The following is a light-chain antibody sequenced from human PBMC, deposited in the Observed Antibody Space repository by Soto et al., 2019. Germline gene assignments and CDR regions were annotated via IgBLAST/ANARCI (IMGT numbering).Light chain of an antibody. CDR1: QSISSY. Sequence: DIPMTQSPSSLSASVGDRVTITCRASQSISSYLNWYQQKPGKAPKLLIYAASSLQSGVPSRFSGSGSGTDFTLTISSLQPEDFATYYCQQSYSTPPFTVGPGTKVDIK. CDR3: QQSYSTPPFT. J-gene: IGKJ3*01. V-gene: IGKV1-39*01. CDR2: AAS.